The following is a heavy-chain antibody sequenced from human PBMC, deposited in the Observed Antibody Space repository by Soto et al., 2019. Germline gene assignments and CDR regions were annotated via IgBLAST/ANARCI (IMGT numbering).Heavy chain of an antibody. CDR3: AKDRLKLAPHYFDY. CDR2: ISGSSTNT. CDR1: GFTFSNYV. D-gene: IGHD6-13*01. J-gene: IGHJ4*02. V-gene: IGHV3-23*01. Sequence: GGSLRLSCAASGFTFSNYVMNWARQAPGKGLEWVSLISGSSTNTFYADSVKGRFTISRDNSKNTLYLQVNSLRAEDTAVYYCAKDRLKLAPHYFDYWGQGTLVTVSS.